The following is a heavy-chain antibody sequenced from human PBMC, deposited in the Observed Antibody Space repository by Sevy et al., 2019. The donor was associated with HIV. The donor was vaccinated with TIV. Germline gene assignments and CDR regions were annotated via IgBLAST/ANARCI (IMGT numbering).Heavy chain of an antibody. CDR1: GFAFSDYA. Sequence: GVSLRLSCTGSGFAFSDYALSWVRQAPGKGLEWVGFIRNKEYNGTTEYAASVKGRFFISRDDSKSVAYLDMNSLKTADTGLYYCTRSVTTIYWGRGTLVTVSS. CDR2: IRNKEYNGTT. V-gene: IGHV3-49*04. D-gene: IGHD4-4*01. CDR3: TRSVTTIY. J-gene: IGHJ4*02.